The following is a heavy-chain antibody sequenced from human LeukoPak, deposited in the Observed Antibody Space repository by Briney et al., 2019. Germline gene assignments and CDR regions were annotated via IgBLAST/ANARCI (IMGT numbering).Heavy chain of an antibody. CDR2: ISSSGTTI. CDR1: GFTVSSNY. Sequence: GGSLRLSCAASGFTVSSNYMSWVRQAPGKGLEWVSYISSSGTTIYNADSVKGRFTISRDNAKDSLYLQMNSLRAEDTAVYYCARAGEPNTYYYDSSGYYYFDYWGQGTLVTVSS. J-gene: IGHJ4*02. CDR3: ARAGEPNTYYYDSSGYYYFDY. V-gene: IGHV3-11*04. D-gene: IGHD3-22*01.